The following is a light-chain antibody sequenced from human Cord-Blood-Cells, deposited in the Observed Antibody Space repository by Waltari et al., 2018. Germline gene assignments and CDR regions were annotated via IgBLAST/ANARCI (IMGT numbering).Light chain of an antibody. J-gene: IGLJ1*01. CDR2: DVS. CDR3: SSYTSSSTYV. V-gene: IGLV2-14*01. CDR1: SSDVGGYNY. Sequence: QSALTQPASVSGSPGQSITISCTGTSSDVGGYNYVSWYQQHPGKAPILMIYDVSNRPSGVSNRFSVSKSGNTASLTISGLQAEDEADYYCSSYTSSSTYVVGTGTKVTVL.